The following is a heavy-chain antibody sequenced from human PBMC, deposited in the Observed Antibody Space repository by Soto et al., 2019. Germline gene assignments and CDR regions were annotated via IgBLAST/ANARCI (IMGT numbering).Heavy chain of an antibody. V-gene: IGHV3-23*01. CDR2: ITGSGHST. Sequence: EVQLLESGGGMVQSGGSLRLSCAASGFTFSRYAMSWVRQAPGKGLEWVSAITGSGHSTYYADSVKGRFTISRDNSKSTLYLQMNSLRADDTALYYCAKDGGTTWNFYFDSWGQGILVTVSS. CDR3: AKDGGTTWNFYFDS. CDR1: GFTFSRYA. D-gene: IGHD1-7*01. J-gene: IGHJ4*02.